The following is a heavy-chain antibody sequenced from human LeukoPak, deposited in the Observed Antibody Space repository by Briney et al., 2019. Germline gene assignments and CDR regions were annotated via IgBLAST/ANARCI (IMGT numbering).Heavy chain of an antibody. V-gene: IGHV1-2*02. D-gene: IGHD5-12*01. J-gene: IGHJ6*03. CDR2: NSPSGSGT. CDR1: GYTFTSYY. Sequence: ASVKVSCKASGYTFTSYYLHWVRQAPGRGLEWMGINSPSGSGTTYAQKFQGRVTMTRDTSISTAYMELSRLRSDDTALYYCARFYSGYGNYYYYMDVWGKGTTVTVSS. CDR3: ARFYSGYGNYYYYMDV.